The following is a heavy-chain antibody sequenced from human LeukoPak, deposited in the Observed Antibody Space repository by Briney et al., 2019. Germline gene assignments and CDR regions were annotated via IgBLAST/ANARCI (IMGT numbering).Heavy chain of an antibody. CDR3: VRRVPNNSSWYELFDY. V-gene: IGHV3-48*02. CDR1: GFSFSSYS. CDR2: ISRSGSTI. J-gene: IGHJ4*02. D-gene: IGHD6-13*01. Sequence: GGSLRLSCAASGFSFSSYSMNWVRQAPGKGLEWLSYISRSGSTIYYADSVKGRFTISRDNARNSLYLQMNSLRDEDTAVYYCVRRVPNNSSWYELFDYWGQGTLVTVSP.